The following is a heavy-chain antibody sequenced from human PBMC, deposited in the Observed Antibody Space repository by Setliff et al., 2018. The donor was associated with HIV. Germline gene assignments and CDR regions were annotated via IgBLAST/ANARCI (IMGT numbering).Heavy chain of an antibody. CDR2: ISPNNGAA. CDR1: GCMILGYK. CDR3: ARPRVFDSFDV. V-gene: IGHV1-2*06. D-gene: IGHD6-6*01. Sequence: GASVKVSCKSIGCMILGYKMNWVRQAPGQGLEWIGRISPNNGAAEYAPKFQGRVSMTLDTSISTAYLEIPRLTSDDAAVYFCARPRVFDSFDVWGQGTKVTVSS. J-gene: IGHJ3*01.